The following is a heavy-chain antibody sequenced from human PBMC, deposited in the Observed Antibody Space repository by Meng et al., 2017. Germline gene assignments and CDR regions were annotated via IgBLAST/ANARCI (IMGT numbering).Heavy chain of an antibody. CDR1: GGSFSGYY. J-gene: IGHJ4*02. V-gene: IGHV4-34*01. D-gene: IGHD5-18*01. CDR3: ASSGYSYGYRFDY. Sequence: AQLQQVGPRLVNPSQTPSPTRPVYGGSFSGYYLRWIRQPPGKGLEWIGEINHSGRTNYNPSLKSRVSISVDTSKNQFSLKLSSVTAADTAVYYCASSGYSYGYRFDYWGQGTLVTVSS. CDR2: INHSGRT.